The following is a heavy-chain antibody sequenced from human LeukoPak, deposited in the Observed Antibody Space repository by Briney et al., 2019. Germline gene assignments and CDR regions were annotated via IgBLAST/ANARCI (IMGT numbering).Heavy chain of an antibody. D-gene: IGHD3-22*01. CDR2: IYYSGST. CDR3: ARLLGDRYYYGMDV. Sequence: SETLSLTCTVSGGSISSYYWSWIRQPPGKGLEWTGYIYYSGSTNYNPSLKSRVTISVDTSKNQFSLKLSSVTAADTAVYYCARLLGDRYYYGMDVWGQGTTVTVSS. CDR1: GGSISSYY. V-gene: IGHV4-59*08. J-gene: IGHJ6*02.